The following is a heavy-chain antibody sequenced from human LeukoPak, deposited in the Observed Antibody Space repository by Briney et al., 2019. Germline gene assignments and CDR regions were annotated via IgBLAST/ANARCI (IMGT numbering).Heavy chain of an antibody. D-gene: IGHD5-12*01. CDR1: GFTFSSYA. Sequence: GTSLRLSCAASGFTFSSYAMHWVRQAPGKGLEWVAVISYDGSNKYYADSVKGRFTISRDNSKNSLYLQMNSLRTEDTALYYCAKGLALVAKSGPFDYWGQGTLVTVSS. CDR3: AKGLALVAKSGPFDY. V-gene: IGHV3-30*04. J-gene: IGHJ4*02. CDR2: ISYDGSNK.